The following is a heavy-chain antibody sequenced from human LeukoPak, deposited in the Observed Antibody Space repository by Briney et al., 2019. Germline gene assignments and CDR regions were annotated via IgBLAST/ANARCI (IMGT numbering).Heavy chain of an antibody. CDR1: GFSLDNYG. Sequence: GGSLRLSCTASGFSLDNYGMHWVRKAPGKGREGVSGISWNSGSIGYADSVKGRFTTSRDNAKNSLYLQMNNLRTEDTALCYCAKGGGLYYYGMDVWGHGTTVTVSS. J-gene: IGHJ6*02. CDR3: AKGGGLYYYGMDV. CDR2: ISWNSGSI. V-gene: IGHV3-9*01.